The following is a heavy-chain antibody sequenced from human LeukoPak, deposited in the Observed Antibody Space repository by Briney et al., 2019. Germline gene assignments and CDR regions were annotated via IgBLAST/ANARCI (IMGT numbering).Heavy chain of an antibody. CDR2: ISYDGSNK. J-gene: IGHJ4*02. D-gene: IGHD3-9*01. V-gene: IGHV3-30*04. CDR1: GFTFSSYA. CDR3: ARDFPLRYFDWIFIY. Sequence: PGRSLRLSCAASGFTFSSYAMHWVRQAPGKGLEWVAVISYDGSNKYYADSVKGRFTISRDNSKNTLYLQMNSLRAEDTAVYYCARDFPLRYFDWIFIYWGQGTLVTVSS.